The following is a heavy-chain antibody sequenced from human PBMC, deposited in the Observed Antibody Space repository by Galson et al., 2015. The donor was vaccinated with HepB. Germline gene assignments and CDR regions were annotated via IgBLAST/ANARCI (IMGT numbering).Heavy chain of an antibody. D-gene: IGHD2-15*01. CDR3: ARDGPYCSGGSCYPNWFDP. J-gene: IGHJ5*02. CDR1: GYTFTSYY. V-gene: IGHV1-46*03. CDR2: INPSGGST. Sequence: SVKVSCKASGYTFTSYYMHWVRQAPGQGLEWMGIINPSGGSTSYAQKFQGRVTMTRDTSTSTVYMELSSLRSEDTAVYYCARDGPYCSGGSCYPNWFDPWGQGTLVTVSS.